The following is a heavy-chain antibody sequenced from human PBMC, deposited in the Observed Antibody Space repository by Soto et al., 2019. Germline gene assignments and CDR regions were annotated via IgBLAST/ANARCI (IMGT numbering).Heavy chain of an antibody. CDR3: ATYYGSGSYFPDHYYYGMDV. CDR1: GFTFSIYS. CDR2: ISSTSSTI. J-gene: IGHJ6*02. V-gene: IGHV3-48*01. Sequence: EVQVVESGGGLVQPGGSLRISCAASGFTFSIYSMNWVRQAPGKGLEWISYISSTSSTIYYADSVKGRFTISRDNAQNSLYLQMNSLRAEDTAVYYCATYYGSGSYFPDHYYYGMDVWGQGTTVTVSS. D-gene: IGHD3-10*01.